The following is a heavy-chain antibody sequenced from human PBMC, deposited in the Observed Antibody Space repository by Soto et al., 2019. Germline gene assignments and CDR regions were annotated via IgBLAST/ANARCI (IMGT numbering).Heavy chain of an antibody. CDR2: IYYSGST. CDR1: GGSISSSSYY. V-gene: IGHV4-39*01. Sequence: TLSLTCTVSGGSISSSSYYWGWVRQPPGKGLEWIGSIYYSGSTYYNPSLKSRVTISVDTSKNQFSLKLSSVTAADTAVYYCASLYYYDSSGNFDYWGQGTLVTVSS. J-gene: IGHJ4*02. D-gene: IGHD3-22*01. CDR3: ASLYYYDSSGNFDY.